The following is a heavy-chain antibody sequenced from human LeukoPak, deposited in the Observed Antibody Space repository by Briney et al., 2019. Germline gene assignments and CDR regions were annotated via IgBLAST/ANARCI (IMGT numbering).Heavy chain of an antibody. CDR3: ARADYYDSSGYYLDY. CDR1: GFTFSRYE. V-gene: IGHV3-48*03. D-gene: IGHD3-22*01. CDR2: ISSSGSTI. Sequence: GGSLRLSCAASGFTFSRYEMNWVREAPGKGLEWVSYISSSGSTIYYADSVKGRFTISRDNAKNSLYLQMNSLRAEDTAVYYCARADYYDSSGYYLDYWGQGTLVTVSS. J-gene: IGHJ4*02.